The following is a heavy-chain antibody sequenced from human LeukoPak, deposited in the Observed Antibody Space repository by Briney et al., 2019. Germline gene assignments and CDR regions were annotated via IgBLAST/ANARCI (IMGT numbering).Heavy chain of an antibody. V-gene: IGHV4-61*02. D-gene: IGHD2-15*01. Sequence: SETLSLTCTVSGGSISSGSYYWSWIRQPAGKGLEWIGRIYTSGSTNYNPSLKSRVTISVDTSKNQFSLKLSSVTAADTAVYYCARARGYSGNWFDPWGQGTLVTVSS. CDR1: GGSISSGSYY. CDR3: ARARGYSGNWFDP. CDR2: IYTSGST. J-gene: IGHJ5*02.